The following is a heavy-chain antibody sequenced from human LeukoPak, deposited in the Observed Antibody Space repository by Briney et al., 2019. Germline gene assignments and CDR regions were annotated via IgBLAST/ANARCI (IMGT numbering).Heavy chain of an antibody. D-gene: IGHD3-22*01. CDR3: ARDQYDSRGEAFDI. V-gene: IGHV4-59*11. CDR1: GDSIGSHY. Sequence: SETLSLTCTVFGDSIGSHYWSWIRQPSGKGLEWIGYIFYVGSTNYNPSLKSRVTISVDTSKNQFSLKLNSVTAADTAVYYCARDQYDSRGEAFDIWGQGTMVTVSS. CDR2: IFYVGST. J-gene: IGHJ3*02.